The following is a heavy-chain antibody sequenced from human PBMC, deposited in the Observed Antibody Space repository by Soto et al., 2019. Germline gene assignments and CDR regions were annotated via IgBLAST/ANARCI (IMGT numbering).Heavy chain of an antibody. J-gene: IGHJ5*02. CDR3: AREGPPYIAWFDP. V-gene: IGHV1-69*01. CDR2: SA. D-gene: IGHD2-15*01. Sequence: QVQLVQSGAEVKKPGSSVKVSCKASGGTFSIYTISWVRQAPGQGLEWMGGSANSAQKFQGRLTVTADESTSTVYLELSSLTSEETAVYYCAREGPPYIAWFDPCGQGTLVSVSS. CDR1: GGTFSIYT.